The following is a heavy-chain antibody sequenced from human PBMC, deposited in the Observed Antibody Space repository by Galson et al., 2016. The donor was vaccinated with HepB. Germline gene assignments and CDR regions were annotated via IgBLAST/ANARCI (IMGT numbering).Heavy chain of an antibody. CDR2: IKPDGSEK. D-gene: IGHD3/OR15-3a*01. J-gene: IGHJ4*02. CDR3: ARGRDWSFDY. Sequence: SLRLSCAASGFTFSNYWMSWVRQAPGKGLEWVANIKPDGSEKYYVDSVKGRFTFSRDNAKNSLYLQMYSLRAEDTAVYYCARGRDWSFDYWGQGTLVAVSS. V-gene: IGHV3-7*03. CDR1: GFTFSNYW.